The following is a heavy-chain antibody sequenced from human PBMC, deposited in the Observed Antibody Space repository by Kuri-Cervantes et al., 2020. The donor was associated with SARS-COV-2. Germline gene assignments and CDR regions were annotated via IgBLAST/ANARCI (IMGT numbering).Heavy chain of an antibody. Sequence: SVKVSCKASGGTFSSYAISWVRQAPGQGLEWMGGIIPIFGTANYAQKFQGRVTITADESTSTAYMELSSLRSEDTAVYYCARGGWRTYHYYYMDVWGKGTTVTVSS. CDR1: GGTFSSYA. J-gene: IGHJ6*03. CDR3: ARGGWRTYHYYYMDV. V-gene: IGHV1-69*13. D-gene: IGHD6-19*01. CDR2: IIPIFGTA.